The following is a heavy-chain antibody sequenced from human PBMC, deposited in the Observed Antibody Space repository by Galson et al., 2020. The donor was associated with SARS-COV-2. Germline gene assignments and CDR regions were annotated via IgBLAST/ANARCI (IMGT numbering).Heavy chain of an antibody. Sequence: ASVKVSCKVSGYTLTELSMHWVRQAPGKGLEWMGGFDPEDGETIYAQKFQGRVTMTEDTSTDTAYMELSSLRSEDTAVYYCATSTPLTIVGVQNWFDPWGQGTLVTVSS. V-gene: IGHV1-24*01. J-gene: IGHJ5*02. D-gene: IGHD3-3*01. CDR2: FDPEDGET. CDR3: ATSTPLTIVGVQNWFDP. CDR1: GYTLTELS.